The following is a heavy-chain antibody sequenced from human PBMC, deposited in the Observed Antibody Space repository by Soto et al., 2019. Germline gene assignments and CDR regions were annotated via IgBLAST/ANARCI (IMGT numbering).Heavy chain of an antibody. CDR1: GFTFSSYA. V-gene: IGHV3-30-3*01. D-gene: IGHD3-10*01. Sequence: QVQLVESGGGVVQPGRSLRLSCTASGFTFSSYAMHWVRQAPGKGLEWVAVISYDGSNKYYADSVKGRFTISRDNSKNTLFLQMNSLRAEDTAVYYCARPDYGSGRYPDYWGQGTLVTVSS. CDR2: ISYDGSNK. J-gene: IGHJ4*02. CDR3: ARPDYGSGRYPDY.